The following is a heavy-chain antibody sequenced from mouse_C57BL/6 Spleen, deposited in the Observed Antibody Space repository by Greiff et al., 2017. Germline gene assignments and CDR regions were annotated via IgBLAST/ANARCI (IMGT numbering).Heavy chain of an antibody. Sequence: EVKVVESGGGLVKPGGSLKLSCAASGFTFSDYGMHWVRQAPEKGLEWVAYISSGSSTIYYADTVKGRFTISRDNAKNTLFLQMTSLRSEDTAMYYCARSIYYYGSSYENFDYWGQGTTLTVSS. J-gene: IGHJ2*01. CDR3: ARSIYYYGSSYENFDY. CDR1: GFTFSDYG. CDR2: ISSGSSTI. V-gene: IGHV5-17*01. D-gene: IGHD1-1*01.